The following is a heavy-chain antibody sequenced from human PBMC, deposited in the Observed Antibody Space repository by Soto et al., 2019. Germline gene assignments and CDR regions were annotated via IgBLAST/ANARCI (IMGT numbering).Heavy chain of an antibody. J-gene: IGHJ4*02. Sequence: SVKVSCKASGGTFSSYAISWVRQAPGQGLEGMGGIIPISGKASYAQKFQGRVTMTRNTSTSTAYMELSSLRSEDTAVYYCARGSAAAGTAFDYWGQGTLVTVSS. CDR2: IIPISGKA. V-gene: IGHV1-69*10. D-gene: IGHD6-13*01. CDR1: GGTFSSYA. CDR3: ARGSAAAGTAFDY.